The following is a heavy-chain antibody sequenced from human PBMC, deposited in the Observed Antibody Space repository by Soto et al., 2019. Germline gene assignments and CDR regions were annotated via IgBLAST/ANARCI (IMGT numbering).Heavy chain of an antibody. V-gene: IGHV1-18*01. Sequence: ASVKVSCKASGYTFTSYGISWVRQAPGQGLERMGWISAYNGNTNYAQKLQGRVTMTTDTSTSTAYMELRSLRSDDTAVYYCARVGGRYYYDSSGYYAPVDYWGQGTLVTVSS. CDR3: ARVGGRYYYDSSGYYAPVDY. CDR2: ISAYNGNT. CDR1: GYTFTSYG. J-gene: IGHJ4*02. D-gene: IGHD3-22*01.